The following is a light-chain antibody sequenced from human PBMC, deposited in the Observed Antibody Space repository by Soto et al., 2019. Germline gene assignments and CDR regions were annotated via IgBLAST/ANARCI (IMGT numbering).Light chain of an antibody. CDR1: QTISTW. Sequence: IQMPQSPSTLSASLGDRVSITCLAVQTISTWLAWYQHKPGNAPTLLIYDASTLMSGVPSRFSGSGSGTEFTLTISSLQPGDFATYYCQQSETYPLTFGQGTRLEIK. CDR3: QQSETYPLT. V-gene: IGKV1-5*01. J-gene: IGKJ5*01. CDR2: DAS.